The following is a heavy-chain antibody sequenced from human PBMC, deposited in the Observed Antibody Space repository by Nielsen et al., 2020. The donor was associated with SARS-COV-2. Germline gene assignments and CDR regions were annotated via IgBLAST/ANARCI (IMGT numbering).Heavy chain of an antibody. CDR2: FDPENGER. D-gene: IGHD1-26*01. Sequence: ASVKVSCKVSGYTLTQLSIHWVRQAPGQGLEWMGGFDPENGERVYAQKFQARVTMTRNTSISTAYMELSSLRSEDTAVYYCARGAGDVRYWGQGTLVTVSS. CDR3: ARGAGDVRY. J-gene: IGHJ4*02. V-gene: IGHV1-24*01. CDR1: GYTLTQLS.